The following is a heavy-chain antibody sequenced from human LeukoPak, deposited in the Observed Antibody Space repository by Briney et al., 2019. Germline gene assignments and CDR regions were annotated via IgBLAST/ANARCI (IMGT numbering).Heavy chain of an antibody. V-gene: IGHV1-18*01. CDR1: GYTFTSYG. CDR2: ISAYNGNT. J-gene: IGHJ4*02. D-gene: IGHD1-26*01. Sequence: ASVKVSCTASGYTFTSYGISWVRQAPGQGLEWMGWISAYNGNTNYAQKLQGRVTMTTDTSTSTAYMELRSLRSDDTAVYYCARDLLNKWELTKLPFDYWGQGTLVTVSS. CDR3: ARDLLNKWELTKLPFDY.